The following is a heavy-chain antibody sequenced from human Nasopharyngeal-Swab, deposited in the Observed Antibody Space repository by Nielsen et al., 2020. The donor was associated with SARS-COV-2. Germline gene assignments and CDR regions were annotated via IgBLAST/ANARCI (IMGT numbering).Heavy chain of an antibody. V-gene: IGHV3-23*01. CDR3: AKDYYDSSGYRAFYGMDV. D-gene: IGHD3-22*01. Sequence: VRQAPGKGLEWVSYMSRSGGTIYYADSVKGRFTISRDNSKNTLYLQMNSLRAEDTAVYYCAKDYYDSSGYRAFYGMDVWGQGTTVTVSS. CDR2: MSRSGGTI. J-gene: IGHJ6*02.